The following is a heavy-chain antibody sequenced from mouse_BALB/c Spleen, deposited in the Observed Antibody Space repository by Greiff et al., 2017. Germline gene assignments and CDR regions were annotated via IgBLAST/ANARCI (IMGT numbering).Heavy chain of an antibody. D-gene: IGHD2-14*01. CDR3: ARYYRYDYAMDY. CDR1: GFNIKDTY. Sequence: VQLQQSGAELVKPGASVKLSCTASGFNIKDTYMHWVKQRPEQGLEWIGRIDPANGNTKYDPKFQGKATITADTSSNTAYLQLSSLTSEDTAVYYCARYYRYDYAMDYWGQGTSVTVSS. V-gene: IGHV14-3*02. J-gene: IGHJ4*01. CDR2: IDPANGNT.